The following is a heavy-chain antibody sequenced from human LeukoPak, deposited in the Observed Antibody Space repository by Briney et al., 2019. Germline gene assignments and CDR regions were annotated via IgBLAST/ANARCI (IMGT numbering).Heavy chain of an antibody. CDR2: INHSGST. Sequence: PSETLSLTCAVYGGSFSGYYWSWVRQPPGKGLEWIGEINHSGSTNYKPSLKSRVTISVDTSKNQFSLKLSSVTAADTAVYYCARSPGGTNAPKSLYFQHWGQGTLVTVSS. D-gene: IGHD2-8*01. CDR3: ARSPGGTNAPKSLYFQH. CDR1: GGSFSGYY. V-gene: IGHV4-34*01. J-gene: IGHJ1*01.